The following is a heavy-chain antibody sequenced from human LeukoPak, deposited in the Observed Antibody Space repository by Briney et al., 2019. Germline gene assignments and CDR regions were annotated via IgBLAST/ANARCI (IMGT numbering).Heavy chain of an antibody. J-gene: IGHJ4*02. CDR2: IYYSGST. CDR1: IGSLSIGGYY. Sequence: PSETLSLTCILSIGSLSIGGYYCSWIRKHPAEGLGWIGYIYYSGSTYYNPSRKSRVTISVDKSKNQFSLKLSYVTAADTAVYYWARDASGYDYIDYWGQGTLVSVSS. V-gene: IGHV4-31*03. CDR3: ARDASGYDYIDY. D-gene: IGHD5-12*01.